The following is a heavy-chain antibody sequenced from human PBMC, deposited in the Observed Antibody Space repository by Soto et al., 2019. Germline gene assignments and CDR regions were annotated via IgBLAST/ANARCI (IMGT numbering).Heavy chain of an antibody. CDR2: IDHSGTT. CDR1: GLPVLIPTW. Sequence: SESLSLTSRSSGLPVLIPTWWAWVRQAPGKGLEWIGEIDHSGTTNYNPSLNSRVTISLDRSKNQFSLRLSSVAAADTAVYFCARGKFYAFDIWGQGT. J-gene: IGHJ3*02. V-gene: IGHV4-4*02. CDR3: ARGKFYAFDI.